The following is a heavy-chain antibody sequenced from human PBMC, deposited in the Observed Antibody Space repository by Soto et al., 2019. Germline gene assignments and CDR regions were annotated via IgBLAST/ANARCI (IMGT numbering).Heavy chain of an antibody. CDR1: GFTFRTYD. J-gene: IGHJ4*02. V-gene: IGHV3-30*18. Sequence: QVQLVESGGGMVQPGKSLRLSCAVSGFTFRTYDMHWLHQAPGRGLEWVAVVSYDASYQNYVDSVKGRFTGSRDNSKNTLFLQMNSLRPEDSAVYYCAKVSISKSSAVTFDSWGRGTLVTVSS. CDR2: VSYDASYQ. D-gene: IGHD2-15*01. CDR3: AKVSISKSSAVTFDS.